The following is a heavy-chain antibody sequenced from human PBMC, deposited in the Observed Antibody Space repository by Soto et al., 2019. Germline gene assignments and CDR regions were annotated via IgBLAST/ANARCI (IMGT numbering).Heavy chain of an antibody. CDR3: AREVPDYYDSRGGRSEVGYFDY. D-gene: IGHD3-22*01. CDR1: GDSISSGGYY. V-gene: IGHV4-31*03. Sequence: QVQLQESGPGLVKPSQTLSLTCTVSGDSISSGGYYWSWIRQHPGKGLEWIGYIYYSGSTYYNPSLKSRVTISVDTSKNQFSLKLSSVTAADTAVYYCAREVPDYYDSRGGRSEVGYFDYWGQGTLVTVSS. CDR2: IYYSGST. J-gene: IGHJ4*02.